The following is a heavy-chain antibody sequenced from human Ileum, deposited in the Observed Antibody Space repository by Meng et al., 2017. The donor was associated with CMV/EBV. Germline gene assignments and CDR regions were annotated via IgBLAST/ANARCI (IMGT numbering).Heavy chain of an antibody. CDR3: ARGITIFGVAGAHVDS. V-gene: IGHV4-30-4*08. D-gene: IGHD3-3*01. CDR1: GSMISGDYY. J-gene: IGHJ4*02. CDR2: IPYSGSP. Sequence: GSMISGDYYWTWLRQPPGKGLEWIGYIPYSGSPYYNPTLKSRVSISIDTSKKQFSLKVSSVTAADTAVYYCARGITIFGVAGAHVDSWGQGTLVTVSS.